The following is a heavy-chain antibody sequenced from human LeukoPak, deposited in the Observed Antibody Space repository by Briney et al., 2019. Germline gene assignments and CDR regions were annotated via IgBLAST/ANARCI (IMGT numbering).Heavy chain of an antibody. CDR2: MVYSGNT. CDR1: GGSISSSSSY. D-gene: IGHD5-12*01. V-gene: IGHV4-39*01. J-gene: IGHJ4*02. CDR3: ARVGSGYDSYDY. Sequence: SETLSLTCTVSGGSISSSSSYWGWIRQPPGKGLEWIGSMVYSGNTYHNPSLKSRVTISVDTSKNQFSLKLSSVTAADTAVYYCARVGSGYDSYDYWGQGTLVTVSS.